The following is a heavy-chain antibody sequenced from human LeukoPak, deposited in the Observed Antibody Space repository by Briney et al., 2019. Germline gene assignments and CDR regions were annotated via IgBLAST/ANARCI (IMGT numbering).Heavy chain of an antibody. CDR3: ARHPALGYCSGGSCYSAYYFDY. V-gene: IGHV4-59*08. D-gene: IGHD2-15*01. CDR2: IYYSGST. J-gene: IGHJ4*02. Sequence: PSETLSLTCTVSGGSISSYYWSWIRQPPGKGPEWIGYIYYSGSTNYNPSLKSRVTISVDTSKNQFSLKLSSVTAADTAVYYCARHPALGYCSGGSCYSAYYFDYWGQGTLVTVSS. CDR1: GGSISSYY.